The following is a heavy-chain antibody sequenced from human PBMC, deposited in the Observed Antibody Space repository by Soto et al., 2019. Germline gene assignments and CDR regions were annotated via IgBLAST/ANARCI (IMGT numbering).Heavy chain of an antibody. J-gene: IGHJ6*02. D-gene: IGHD1-26*01. CDR2: INPKTAAT. CDR1: GYSFSDYF. V-gene: IGHV1-2*02. CDR3: ARIKWGLNYYNGMDV. Sequence: ASVKVSCKPSGYSFSDYFIQWVRQSPGQGLEWVAWINPKTAATNYAKKFQGRVSLTWDTSSTTAYMELTRLRPDDTAVYYCARIKWGLNYYNGMDVWGQGTTVTVSS.